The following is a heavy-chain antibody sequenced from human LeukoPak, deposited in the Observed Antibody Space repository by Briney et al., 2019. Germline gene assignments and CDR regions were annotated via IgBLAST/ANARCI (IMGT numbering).Heavy chain of an antibody. D-gene: IGHD4-17*01. Sequence: GGSLRLSCAASGFTFRSYGMHWVRQAPGKGLEWEAFIRYDGSNKYYADSVKGRFTISRDNSKNTLYLQMNSLRAEDTAVYYCARFMTTVTTSDYWGQGTLVTVSS. V-gene: IGHV3-30*02. CDR3: ARFMTTVTTSDY. CDR1: GFTFRSYG. J-gene: IGHJ4*02. CDR2: IRYDGSNK.